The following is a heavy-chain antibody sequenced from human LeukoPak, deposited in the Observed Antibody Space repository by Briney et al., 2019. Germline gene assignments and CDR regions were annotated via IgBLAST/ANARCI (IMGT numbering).Heavy chain of an antibody. J-gene: IGHJ6*03. CDR3: ARGASSSSPIGYYYYYMDV. V-gene: IGHV4-61*02. CDR1: GGSISSGSYY. CDR2: MYTGGSA. Sequence: SVTLSLTCTVSGGSISSGSYYWSWIRQPAGKGLEWIGRMYTGGSANYNPSLKSRVTIAVDMSKSQFSLKLSSVTAADTAIYYCARGASSSSPIGYYYYYMDVWGKGTTVTVSS. D-gene: IGHD6-6*01.